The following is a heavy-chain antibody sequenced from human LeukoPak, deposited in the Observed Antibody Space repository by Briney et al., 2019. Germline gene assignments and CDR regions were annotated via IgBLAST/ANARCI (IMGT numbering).Heavy chain of an antibody. CDR1: GFTFSSYS. Sequence: GGSLRLSCAASGFTFSSYSMNWVRQAPGKGLEWVSYISSSSSTIYYADSVKGRFTISRDNAKNSLYLQMNSLRAEDTAVYYCASRYYDSSGYDAFDIWGQGTMVTVSS. CDR3: ASRYYDSSGYDAFDI. J-gene: IGHJ3*02. D-gene: IGHD3-22*01. V-gene: IGHV3-48*01. CDR2: ISSSSSTI.